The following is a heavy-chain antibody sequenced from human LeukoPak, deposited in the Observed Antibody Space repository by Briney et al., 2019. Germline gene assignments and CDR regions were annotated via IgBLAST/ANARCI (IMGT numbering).Heavy chain of an antibody. CDR1: GFTFSSYA. D-gene: IGHD1-14*01. CDR2: ISYDGSNK. J-gene: IGHJ4*02. Sequence: GGSLRLSCAASGFTFSSYAMHWVRQAPGKGLEWVAVISYDGSNKYYADSVKGRFTISRDNSKNTLYLQMNSLRAEDTAVYYCAKLHNLNSDYWGQGTLVTVSS. CDR3: AKLHNLNSDY. V-gene: IGHV3-30*04.